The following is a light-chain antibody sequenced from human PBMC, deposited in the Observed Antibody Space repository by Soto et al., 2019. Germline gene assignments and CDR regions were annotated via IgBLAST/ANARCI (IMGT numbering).Light chain of an antibody. V-gene: IGLV2-14*02. CDR3: CSYSRNSFTYV. CDR1: SSDVGGQNF. J-gene: IGLJ1*01. Sequence: QSALTQPASVSGSPGQSITISCTGTSSDVGGQNFVSWYQQHPDKAPKVIIYEANTRPSGVSHRFSGSKSGNTASLTISGLQADDEADYYCCSYSRNSFTYVFGTGTKVTVL. CDR2: EAN.